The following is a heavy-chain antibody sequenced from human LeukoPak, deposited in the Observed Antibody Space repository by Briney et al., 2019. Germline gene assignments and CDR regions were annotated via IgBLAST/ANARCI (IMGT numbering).Heavy chain of an antibody. CDR1: GGSISNYF. D-gene: IGHD2-2*01. J-gene: IGHJ3*02. Sequence: SETLSLTCTVSGGSISNYFWSWIRQTPGKGLEWIGHFYYSGSTSYNPSLKSRVTISLDASKNQFSLNLRSVTAADTAVYYCARGSRATSNWFPNDAFDIWGQGTVVTVSS. V-gene: IGHV4-59*01. CDR2: FYYSGST. CDR3: ARGSRATSNWFPNDAFDI.